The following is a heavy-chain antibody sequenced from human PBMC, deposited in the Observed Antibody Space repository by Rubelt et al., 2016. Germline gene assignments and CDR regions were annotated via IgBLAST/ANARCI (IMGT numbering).Heavy chain of an antibody. D-gene: IGHD2-8*01. CDR3: ERGPNAEGFDY. CDR2: IDPNIGGT. CDR1: GYTFTSYG. J-gene: IGHJ4*02. Sequence: QVQLVQSGAEVKKPGASVKVSCKASGYTFTSYGISWVRQAPGQGPEWMGWIDPNIGGTNYAQRFQGRVTMTKNLSNKTVYMEPGEVGSDETAVDYYERGPNAEGFDYWGQGTLVTVSS. V-gene: IGHV1-2*02.